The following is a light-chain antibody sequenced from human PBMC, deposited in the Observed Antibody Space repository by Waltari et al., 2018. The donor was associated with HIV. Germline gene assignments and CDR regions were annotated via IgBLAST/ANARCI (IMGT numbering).Light chain of an antibody. J-gene: IGLJ2*01. Sequence: SSDLTQEPAVSVALGQTVRITCPGDSHPSYYVSWYHQKPGQAPVLVIYGKNSRPSGIPDRFSGSGSGDTYSLTITGAQSEDEGDYYCSSRDSNGDHLVVFGGGTKLTVL. CDR1: SHPSYY. CDR3: SSRDSNGDHLVV. CDR2: GKN. V-gene: IGLV3-19*01.